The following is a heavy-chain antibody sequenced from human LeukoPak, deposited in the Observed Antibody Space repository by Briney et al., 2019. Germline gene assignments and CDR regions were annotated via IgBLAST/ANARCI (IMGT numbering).Heavy chain of an antibody. CDR3: ARDIRFGDDYFDY. CDR2: IWYDGSNK. D-gene: IGHD3-10*01. CDR1: GFTFSSYG. Sequence: GGSLRLSCAASGFTFSSYGMHWVRQAPGKGLEWVAVIWYDGSNKYYADSVKGRFTISRDNSKNTLYLQMNSLRAEDTAVYYCARDIRFGDDYFDYWGQGTLVTVSS. V-gene: IGHV3-33*01. J-gene: IGHJ4*02.